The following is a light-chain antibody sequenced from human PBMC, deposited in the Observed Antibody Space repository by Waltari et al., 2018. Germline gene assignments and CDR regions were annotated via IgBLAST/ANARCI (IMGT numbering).Light chain of an antibody. J-gene: IGLJ2*01. Sequence: QSALTQPASVSGSPGQSITISCTGTSSDLGAYNSVSWYQQHPGKAPKFIIYEVTNRPSGVSTRFSGSKSGNTASLTISGLQAEDEADYYCSSFTTSSILFGGGTK. CDR3: SSFTTSSIL. CDR1: SSDLGAYNS. CDR2: EVT. V-gene: IGLV2-14*01.